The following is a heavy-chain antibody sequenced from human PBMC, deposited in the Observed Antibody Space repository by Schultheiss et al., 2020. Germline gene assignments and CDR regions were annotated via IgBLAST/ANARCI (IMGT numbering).Heavy chain of an antibody. V-gene: IGHV3-9*01. CDR3: AKDISRWTTASDY. CDR1: GFTFSSYA. J-gene: IGHJ4*02. D-gene: IGHD4-17*01. CDR2: ISWNSGSI. Sequence: GGSLRLSCAASGFTFSSYAMHWVRQAPGKGLEWVSGISWNSGSIGYADSVKGRFTISRDNAKNSLYLQMNSLRPEDTALYYCAKDISRWTTASDYWGQGTLVTVSS.